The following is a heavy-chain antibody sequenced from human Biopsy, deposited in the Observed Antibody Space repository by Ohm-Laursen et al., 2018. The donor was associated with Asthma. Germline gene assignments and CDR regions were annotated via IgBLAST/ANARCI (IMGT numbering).Heavy chain of an antibody. D-gene: IGHD2/OR15-2a*01. CDR1: GYSLTDLS. J-gene: IGHJ6*02. V-gene: IGHV1-24*01. CDR3: ASDFPKDYVRYNFQF. CDR2: HDHEEGGT. Sequence: SVKVSCKIFGYSLTDLSMHWVRQAPGQGLEWMGGHDHEEGGTVNARRFQGRVTMTEDTSTDTAYMELSSLSSDDTAVYYCASDFPKDYVRYNFQFWGQGTTVIVSS.